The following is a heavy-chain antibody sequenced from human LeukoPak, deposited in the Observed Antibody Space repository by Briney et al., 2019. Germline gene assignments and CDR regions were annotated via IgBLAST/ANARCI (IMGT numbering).Heavy chain of an antibody. CDR2: IKSKTDGGTT. J-gene: IGHJ3*02. Sequence: GGSLRLSCAASGFTFSNAWMSWVRQAPGKGLEWVGRIKSKTDGGTTDYAAPVKGRFTIPRDDSKNTLYLQMNSLKTEDTAVYYCTTDWLSGDYVLQHAFDIWGQGTMVTVSS. V-gene: IGHV3-15*01. CDR1: GFTFSNAW. D-gene: IGHD4-17*01. CDR3: TTDWLSGDYVLQHAFDI.